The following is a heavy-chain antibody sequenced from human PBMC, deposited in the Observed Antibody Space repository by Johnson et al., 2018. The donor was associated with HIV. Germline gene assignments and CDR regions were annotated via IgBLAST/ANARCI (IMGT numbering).Heavy chain of an antibody. V-gene: IGHV3-20*04. CDR3: ARVVPYAFDL. CDR2: INWNGGST. D-gene: IGHD6-6*01. J-gene: IGHJ3*01. CDR1: GFTFSDYY. Sequence: MQLVESGGGLVQPGGSLRLSCAASGFTFSDYYMSWIRQAPGKGLEWVSGINWNGGSTGYADSVKGRFTISRDNAKNSLYLQMNSLRAEDTALYYCARVVPYAFDLWGQGTRVTVSA.